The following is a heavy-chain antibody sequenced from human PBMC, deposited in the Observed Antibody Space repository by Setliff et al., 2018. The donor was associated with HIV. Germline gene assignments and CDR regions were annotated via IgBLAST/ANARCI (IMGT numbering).Heavy chain of an antibody. V-gene: IGHV4-4*09. Sequence: ETLSLTCTVSGGSISSYYWSWIRQPPGKGLEWIGYIYTSGSTNYNPSLKSRVTISVDTSENQFSLKLSSVTAADTAVYYCARGLSFYDPGGFDYWGQGTLVTVSS. D-gene: IGHD3-22*01. CDR3: ARGLSFYDPGGFDY. J-gene: IGHJ4*02. CDR2: IYTSGST. CDR1: GGSISSYY.